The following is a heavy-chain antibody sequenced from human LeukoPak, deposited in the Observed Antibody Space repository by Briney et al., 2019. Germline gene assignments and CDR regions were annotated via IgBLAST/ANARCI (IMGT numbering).Heavy chain of an antibody. CDR1: GYTFTGYY. CDR2: INPNSGGT. Sequence: GASVKVSCKASGYTFTGYYMHWVRQAPGQGLEWMGWINPNSGGTNYAQKFQGRVTMTRDTSISTAYMELSRLRPDDTAMYYCARAKGYCSGGNCYSEWDDSFDIWGQGTMVTASS. D-gene: IGHD2-15*01. CDR3: ARAKGYCSGGNCYSEWDDSFDI. V-gene: IGHV1-2*02. J-gene: IGHJ3*02.